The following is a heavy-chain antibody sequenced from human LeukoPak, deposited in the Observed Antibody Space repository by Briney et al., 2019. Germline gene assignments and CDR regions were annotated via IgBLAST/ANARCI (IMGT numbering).Heavy chain of an antibody. J-gene: IGHJ4*02. CDR1: GGSMTDYY. D-gene: IGHD6-19*01. V-gene: IGHV4-59*01. Sequence: PSETLSLTCTVYGGSMTDYYWNWIRQVPGRGLEWVGYIYYLGNTNYNPSLKSRVTISLDTSNNQFSLKLTSVTAADTAVYFCATLVRGWLHFDNWGQGTLVTVSS. CDR2: IYYLGNT. CDR3: ATLVRGWLHFDN.